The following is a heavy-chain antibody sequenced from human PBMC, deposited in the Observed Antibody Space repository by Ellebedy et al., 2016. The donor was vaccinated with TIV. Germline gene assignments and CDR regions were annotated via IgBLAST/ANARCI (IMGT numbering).Heavy chain of an antibody. J-gene: IGHJ5*02. Sequence: ASVKVSCKASGYTFTNFDIHWVRQAPGQGLEWVGWVNPHSGHAGYSEKFQGRAIMTTNTPISTAYMTLSSLRSEDTAIYYCAKGAFVEAQAAAGLDPWGQGTLVTVSS. V-gene: IGHV1-8*01. CDR2: VNPHSGHA. CDR3: AKGAFVEAQAAAGLDP. D-gene: IGHD2-15*01. CDR1: GYTFTNFD.